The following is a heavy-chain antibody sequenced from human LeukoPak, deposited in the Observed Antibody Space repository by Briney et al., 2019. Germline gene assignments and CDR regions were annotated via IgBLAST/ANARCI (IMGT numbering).Heavy chain of an antibody. J-gene: IGHJ4*02. D-gene: IGHD3-9*01. CDR3: ARVLFNSGYDY. V-gene: IGHV1-2*02. CDR2: INPNSGET. CDR1: GPTFTGAY. Sequence: ASVKVSCKTSGPTFTGAYMHWVRQAPGQGLEWMGWINPNSGETKFAQRFQGRVTLIRDTAISTVYMDLGGLRSDDTAVYYCARVLFNSGYDYWGQGSLVTVSS.